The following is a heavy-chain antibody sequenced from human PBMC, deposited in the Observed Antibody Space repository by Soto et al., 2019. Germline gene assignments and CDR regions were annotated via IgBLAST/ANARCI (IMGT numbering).Heavy chain of an antibody. CDR3: AKQGVTADIDY. V-gene: IGHV3-9*01. D-gene: IGHD2-21*02. Sequence: EVQLVESGGGLVQPGRSLRLSCAASGFTFDDYAMHWVRQAPGKGLEWVSGISWNSGSIGYADSVKGRFTISRDNAKNSLYLQMNSLRAEDTALYYCAKQGVTADIDYWGQGTLVTVSS. J-gene: IGHJ4*02. CDR1: GFTFDDYA. CDR2: ISWNSGSI.